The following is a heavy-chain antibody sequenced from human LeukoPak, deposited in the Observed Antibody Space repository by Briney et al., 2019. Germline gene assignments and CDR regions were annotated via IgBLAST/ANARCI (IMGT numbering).Heavy chain of an antibody. D-gene: IGHD4-17*01. Sequence: PGRSLRLSCAASGFTFSSYGMHWVRQAPGKGLEWVAVIWYDGSNKYYADSVKGRFTISRDNSKNTLYLQMNSLRAEDTAVYYCARDPNVGYGDAYFDYWGQGTLVTVS. CDR3: ARDPNVGYGDAYFDY. CDR2: IWYDGSNK. J-gene: IGHJ4*02. V-gene: IGHV3-33*01. CDR1: GFTFSSYG.